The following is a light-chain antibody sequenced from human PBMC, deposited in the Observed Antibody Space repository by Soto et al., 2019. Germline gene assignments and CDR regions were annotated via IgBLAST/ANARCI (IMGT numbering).Light chain of an antibody. V-gene: IGLV2-23*03. CDR3: CSYAGSSTFVV. Sequence: QSVLTQPASVSGSPGQSITISCTGTSSDVGSYNLVSWYQQHPGKAPKLMIYEGSKRPSGVSNRFSGSKSGNTASLTISGLHAEHEADYYCCSYAGSSTFVVFGGGTKLTVL. CDR2: EGS. CDR1: SSDVGSYNL. J-gene: IGLJ2*01.